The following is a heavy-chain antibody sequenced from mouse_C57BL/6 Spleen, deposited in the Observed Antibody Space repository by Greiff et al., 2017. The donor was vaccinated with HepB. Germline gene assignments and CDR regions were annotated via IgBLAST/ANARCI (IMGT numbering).Heavy chain of an antibody. D-gene: IGHD4-1*01. CDR3: ARGNWDDYFDY. CDR2: IDPSDSYT. CDR1: GYTFTSYW. J-gene: IGHJ2*01. V-gene: IGHV1-69*01. Sequence: QVQLKHPGAELVMPGASVKLSCKASGYTFTSYWMHWVKQRPGQGLEWIGEIDPSDSYTNYNQKFKGKSTLTVDKSSSTAYMQLSSLTSEDSAVYYCARGNWDDYFDYWGQGTTLTVSS.